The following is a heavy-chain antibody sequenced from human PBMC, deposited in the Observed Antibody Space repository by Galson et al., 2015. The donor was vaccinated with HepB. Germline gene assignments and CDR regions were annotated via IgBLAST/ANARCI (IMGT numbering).Heavy chain of an antibody. J-gene: IGHJ5*02. V-gene: IGHV3-48*01. D-gene: IGHD3-9*01. CDR2: INNDNTAI. CDR1: GFIFSDYN. Sequence: SLRLSCAASGFIFSDYNMNWLRQAPGKGLEWISYINNDNTAIYYADSVKGRFTIPKDNAKKLVFLQMNSLRAEDTAIYYCARGILYTWMGPWGQVTLVTVSS. CDR3: ARGILYTWMGP.